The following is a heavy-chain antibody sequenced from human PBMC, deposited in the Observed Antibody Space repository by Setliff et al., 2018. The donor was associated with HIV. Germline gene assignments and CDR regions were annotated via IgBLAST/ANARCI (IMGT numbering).Heavy chain of an antibody. J-gene: IGHJ4*02. CDR2: IIPILGIA. D-gene: IGHD3-10*01. Sequence: SVKVSCKASRGTFSSYGFNWVRQAPGQGLEWMGGIIPILGIANYAQKFKGRVTITADKSTSTAYMELSSLTYDDTAVYYCVRGGVRGTEYVYLDFWGQGTPVTVSS. V-gene: IGHV1-69*10. CDR3: VRGGVRGTEYVYLDF. CDR1: RGTFSSYG.